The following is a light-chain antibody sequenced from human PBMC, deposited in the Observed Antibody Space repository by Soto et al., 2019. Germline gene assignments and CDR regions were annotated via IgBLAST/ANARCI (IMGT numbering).Light chain of an antibody. CDR1: QSVSSN. J-gene: IGKJ2*01. CDR3: HQYNNWPPYT. CDR2: GAS. Sequence: EIVMTQSPATLSVSPGERATLSCRASQSVSSNLAWYQQKPGQAPRLLIYGASTRATGIPDRFSGSGSGTEFTLTISSLQSADFAVYYCHQYNNWPPYTFGQGTKLEIK. V-gene: IGKV3-15*01.